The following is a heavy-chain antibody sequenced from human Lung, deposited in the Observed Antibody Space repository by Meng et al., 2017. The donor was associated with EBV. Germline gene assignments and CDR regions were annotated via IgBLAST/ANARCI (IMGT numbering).Heavy chain of an antibody. J-gene: IGHJ4*02. Sequence: QGQLQESGPGLVKPSETLSLTCTVSGGSISSYYWSWIRQPPGKGLEWIGYIYYSGSTNYNPSLKSRVTISVDTSKNQFSLKPSSVTAADTAVYYCASSSGWYDEYYFDYWGQGTLVTVSS. V-gene: IGHV4-59*01. D-gene: IGHD6-19*01. CDR2: IYYSGST. CDR1: GGSISSYY. CDR3: ASSSGWYDEYYFDY.